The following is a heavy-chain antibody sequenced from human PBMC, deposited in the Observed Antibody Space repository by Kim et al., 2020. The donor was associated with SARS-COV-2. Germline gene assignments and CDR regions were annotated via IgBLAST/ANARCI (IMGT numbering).Heavy chain of an antibody. V-gene: IGHV3-30*18. CDR2: ISYDGSNK. D-gene: IGHD1-1*01. CDR3: AKESWNDKDPGDRYYYGMDV. Sequence: GGSLRLSCAASGFTFSSYGMHWVRQAPGKGLEWVAVISYDGSNKYYADSVKGRFTISRDNSKNTLYLQMNSLRAEDTAVYYCAKESWNDKDPGDRYYYGMDVWGQGTTVTVSS. J-gene: IGHJ6*02. CDR1: GFTFSSYG.